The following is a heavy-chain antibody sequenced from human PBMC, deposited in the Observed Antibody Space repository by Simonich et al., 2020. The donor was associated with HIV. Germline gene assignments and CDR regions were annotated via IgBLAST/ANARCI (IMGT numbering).Heavy chain of an antibody. V-gene: IGHV3-23*01. D-gene: IGHD7-27*01. CDR1: GFTISNYG. CDR2: VGGRGSST. CDR3: AKDNTNWGSIGWYFDL. Sequence: EVQLLESGGGLVQPGGSLRLSCAASGFTISNYGMSWVRQAPGKGVEWVTGVGGRGSSTDDADSVRGRFTISRDNSKNTLYLQMNSLRAEDTAVYFCAKDNTNWGSIGWYFDLWGRGTLVTVSS. J-gene: IGHJ2*01.